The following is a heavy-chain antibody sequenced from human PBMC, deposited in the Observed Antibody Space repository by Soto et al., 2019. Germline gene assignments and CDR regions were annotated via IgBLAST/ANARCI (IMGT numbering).Heavy chain of an antibody. V-gene: IGHV4-31*03. CDR2: IYYSWST. CDR3: ARVKKRGYTFDY. J-gene: IGHJ4*02. CDR1: GGSISSGGYY. D-gene: IGHD5-12*01. Sequence: TLSLTCTVSGGSISSGGYYWSGILQHPVKGLEWIGYIYYSWSTYYKPSLKSRVTISVDTSKNQFSLKLSSVTAADTAVYYCARVKKRGYTFDYWGQGTLVTVSS.